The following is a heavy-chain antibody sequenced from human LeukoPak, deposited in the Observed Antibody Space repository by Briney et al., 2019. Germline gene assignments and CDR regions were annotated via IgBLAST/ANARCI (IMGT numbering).Heavy chain of an antibody. CDR3: TRLSDY. J-gene: IGHJ4*02. CDR1: GGSISGSHYY. V-gene: IGHV4-39*01. Sequence: PSETLSLTCSVSGGSISGSHYYWGWVRQPPGKGLEWIGSINYSGSTYYNPSLKSRVTISVDTSKNQFPLNLNSVTAADTAVYYCTRLSDYWGQGTQVTVSS. CDR2: INYSGST.